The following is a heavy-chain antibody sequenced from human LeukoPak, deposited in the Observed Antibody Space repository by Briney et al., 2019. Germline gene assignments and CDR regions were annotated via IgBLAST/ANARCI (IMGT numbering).Heavy chain of an antibody. CDR3: AKVDDILTGYFPFDY. Sequence: GGSLRLSCAASGFTFSTYNMNWVRQTPGKGLEWVSSITSTSTYIYYADSVKGRFTISRDNAKNSLFLQMNSLTADDTAVYYCAKVDDILTGYFPFDYWGQGTLVTVSS. V-gene: IGHV3-21*01. CDR2: ITSTSTYI. CDR1: GFTFSTYN. D-gene: IGHD3-9*01. J-gene: IGHJ4*02.